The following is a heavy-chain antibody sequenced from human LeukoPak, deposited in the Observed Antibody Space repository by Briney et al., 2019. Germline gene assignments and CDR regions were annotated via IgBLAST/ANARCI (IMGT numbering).Heavy chain of an antibody. J-gene: IGHJ4*02. CDR1: GFTFSTYE. D-gene: IGHD2-15*01. CDR3: ARVGRDSQHLDY. V-gene: IGHV3-48*03. CDR2: ISSSGDII. Sequence: GGSLRLSCVASGFTFSTYEMNWVRQAPRKGLEWISYISSSGDIIYYADSVRGRLTFSRDNAKKSLYLQMNSLRAEDTAVYYCARVGRDSQHLDYWGPGTLVTVSS.